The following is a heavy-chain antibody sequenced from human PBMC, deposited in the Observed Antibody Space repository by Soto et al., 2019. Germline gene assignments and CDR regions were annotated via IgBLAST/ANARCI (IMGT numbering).Heavy chain of an antibody. CDR2: ISSSGSII. Sequence: GGSLRLSCAASGFTFSDYYMSWIRQAPGKGLEWVSYISSSGSIIYYADSVKGRFTISRDNAKNSLYLQMNSLRAEDTAVYYCARDQGYYESSGYFDYWGQGTLVTVSS. J-gene: IGHJ4*02. CDR1: GFTFSDYY. V-gene: IGHV3-11*01. CDR3: ARDQGYYESSGYFDY. D-gene: IGHD3-22*01.